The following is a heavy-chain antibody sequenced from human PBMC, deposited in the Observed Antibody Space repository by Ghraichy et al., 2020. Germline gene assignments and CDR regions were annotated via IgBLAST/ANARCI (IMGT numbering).Heavy chain of an antibody. Sequence: SETLSLTCAVSGGSISSSNWWSWVRQPPGKGLEWIGEIYQSGSTNYNPSLKSRVTISVDKSKNHFSLNLSSVTAADTAVYYCARDEYYGSGSYYNGAFDIWGQGTMVTVSS. CDR3: ARDEYYGSGSYYNGAFDI. CDR1: GGSISSSNW. D-gene: IGHD3-10*01. J-gene: IGHJ3*02. CDR2: IYQSGST. V-gene: IGHV4-4*02.